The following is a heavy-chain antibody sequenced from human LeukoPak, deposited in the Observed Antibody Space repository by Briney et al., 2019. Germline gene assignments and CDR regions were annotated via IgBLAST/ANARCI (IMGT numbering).Heavy chain of an antibody. Sequence: GGTLRLSCAASGFTFNTYAMGWVRQAPRKGLEWVSAITGGGGIPFYADSVQGRFTISRNNSKNTLYLQMDSLRAEDTAIYYCVKVPYYYDGRGYYYFDSWGQGTLVTVSS. CDR1: GFTFNTYA. D-gene: IGHD3-22*01. CDR2: ITGGGGIP. CDR3: VKVPYYYDGRGYYYFDS. J-gene: IGHJ4*02. V-gene: IGHV3-23*01.